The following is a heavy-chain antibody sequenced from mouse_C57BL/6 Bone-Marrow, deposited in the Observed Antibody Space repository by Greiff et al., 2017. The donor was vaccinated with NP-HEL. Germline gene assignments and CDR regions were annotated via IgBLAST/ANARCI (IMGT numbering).Heavy chain of an antibody. CDR2: IRSKSNNYAT. D-gene: IGHD2-1*01. Sequence: GGGLVQPKGSLKLSCAASGFSFNTYAMNWVRQAPGKGLEWVARIRSKSNNYATYYADSVKDRFTISRDDSESMLYLQMNNLKTEDTAMYYCVSSMVTYFHYAMDYWGQGTSVTVSS. J-gene: IGHJ4*01. CDR3: VSSMVTYFHYAMDY. CDR1: GFSFNTYA. V-gene: IGHV10-1*01.